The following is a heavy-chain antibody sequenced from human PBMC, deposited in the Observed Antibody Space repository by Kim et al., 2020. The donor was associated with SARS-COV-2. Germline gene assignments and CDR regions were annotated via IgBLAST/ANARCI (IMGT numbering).Heavy chain of an antibody. CDR1: GFTFTGYA. CDR2: IVGSDGTT. D-gene: IGHD2-21*01. Sequence: GGSLRLSCTTSGFTFTGYAMSWVRQAPGKVLEWVSSIVGSDGTTYYVDSVKGRFTISRDNYKNTLYLQMSNLRADDTAVYYCRKGGWGWTWDHWGQGTLV. CDR3: RKGGWGWTWDH. V-gene: IGHV3-23*01. J-gene: IGHJ4*02.